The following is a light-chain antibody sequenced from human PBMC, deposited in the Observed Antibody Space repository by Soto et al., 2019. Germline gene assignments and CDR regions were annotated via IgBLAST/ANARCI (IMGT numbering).Light chain of an antibody. V-gene: IGKV1-5*01. J-gene: IGKJ4*01. CDR1: ETINTW. CDR3: PQYSSYPLT. Sequence: DIQMTQSPSSLSVSVGDRVTITCRASETINTWLAWYQQKPGKAPKILIYDASKLERGVPSRLSGSGSGAEFTLTISSLQPDDLATYYCPQYSSYPLTFGGGTKVE. CDR2: DAS.